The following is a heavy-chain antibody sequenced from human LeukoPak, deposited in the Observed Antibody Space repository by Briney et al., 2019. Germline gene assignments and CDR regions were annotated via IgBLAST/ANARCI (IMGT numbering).Heavy chain of an antibody. D-gene: IGHD3-16*02. V-gene: IGHV1-69*04. CDR3: ARVGSLEQQTHAFDI. J-gene: IGHJ3*02. CDR2: IIPILGIA. CDR1: GGTFSSYA. Sequence: SVKVSCKASGGTFSSYAISWVRQAPGQGLEWMGRIIPILGIANHAQKFQGRVTITADKSTSTAYMELSSLRSEDTAVYYCARVGSLEQQTHAFDIWGQGAMVTVSS.